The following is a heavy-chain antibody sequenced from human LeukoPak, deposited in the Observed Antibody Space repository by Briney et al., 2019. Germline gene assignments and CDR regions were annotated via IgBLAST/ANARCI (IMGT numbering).Heavy chain of an antibody. CDR3: ASRAYYYYGMDV. J-gene: IGHJ6*02. V-gene: IGHV4-61*01. CDR1: GGSVSSGTYY. CDR2: LYYTGST. Sequence: PSETLSLTCTVSGGSVSSGTYYWSWIRQLPGKGLEWIGYLYYTGSTNYNPSLKSRVTISGDTSKNQFSLKLSSVTAADTAVYFCASRAYYYYGMDVWGQGTTVTVSS.